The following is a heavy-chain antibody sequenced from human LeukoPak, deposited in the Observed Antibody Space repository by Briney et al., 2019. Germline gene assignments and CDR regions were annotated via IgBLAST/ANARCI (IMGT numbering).Heavy chain of an antibody. D-gene: IGHD2-2*01. J-gene: IGHJ4*02. V-gene: IGHV3-23*01. CDR3: AKGGGYCSSTSCYRAFDY. CDR1: GFTFSSYA. CDR2: ISGSGGST. Sequence: TGGSLRLSCAASGFTFSSYAMSWVRQAPGKGLEWVSAISGSGGSTYYADSVKGRFTISRDNSKNTLYLQMNSLRAEDTAVYYCAKGGGYCSSTSCYRAFDYWGQGTLVTVSS.